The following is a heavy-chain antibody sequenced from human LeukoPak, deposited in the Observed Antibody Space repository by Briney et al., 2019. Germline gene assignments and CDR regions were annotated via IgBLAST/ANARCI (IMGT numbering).Heavy chain of an antibody. V-gene: IGHV1-69*13. CDR1: GGTFSSYA. D-gene: IGHD2-2*01. CDR3: ARVPSYCSSTSCYYYYYYGKDV. CDR2: IIPIFGTA. Sequence: SVKVSCKASGGTFSSYAISWVRQAPGQGLEWMGGIIPIFGTANYAQKFQGRVTITADEPTSTAYMELSSLRSEDTAVYYCARVPSYCSSTSCYYYYYYGKDVWGQGTTVTVSS. J-gene: IGHJ6*02.